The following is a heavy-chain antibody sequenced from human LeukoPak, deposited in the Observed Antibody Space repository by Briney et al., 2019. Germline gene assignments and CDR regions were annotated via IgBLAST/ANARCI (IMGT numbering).Heavy chain of an antibody. D-gene: IGHD2-15*01. CDR2: INHSRGT. CDR3: ARAGRSGGMY. CDR1: GGSFSCDY. Sequence: PSETLSLTCAVYGGSFSCDYWSWVRQPPGKGLEWIGEINHSRGTNYNPSLKSRVTISVDTSKNQFSLNLSSVTAADTAVYYCARAGRSGGMYWGQGTLVTVS. V-gene: IGHV4-34*01. J-gene: IGHJ4*02.